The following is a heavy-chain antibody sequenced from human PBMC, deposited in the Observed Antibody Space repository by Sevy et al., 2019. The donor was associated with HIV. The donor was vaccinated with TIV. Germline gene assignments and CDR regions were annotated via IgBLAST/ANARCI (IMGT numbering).Heavy chain of an antibody. Sequence: GGSLRLSCVASGFTIREYGMNWVRQAAGKGLEWVTFIRNDGSTRYYADSVKGRFTISRDNSKNTVYLQMNSLRTEDTAVYFCVKAPHPAVTTSYGMDVWGQGTTVTVSS. CDR3: VKAPHPAVTTSYGMDV. J-gene: IGHJ6*02. CDR2: IRNDGSTR. CDR1: GFTIREYG. V-gene: IGHV3-30*02. D-gene: IGHD4-17*01.